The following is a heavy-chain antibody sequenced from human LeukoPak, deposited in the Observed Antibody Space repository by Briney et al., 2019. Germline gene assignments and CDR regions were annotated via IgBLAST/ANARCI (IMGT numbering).Heavy chain of an antibody. V-gene: IGHV3-21*01. D-gene: IGHD6-19*01. Sequence: GGSLRLSCAASGFTFSRYSMNWVRQAPGKGLEWVSSISSGSSYIYYADSGKGRFTISRDNAKNSLYLQMNSLRAEDTAVYYCARVDSSGWPYYYYYMDVWGKGTTVTISS. J-gene: IGHJ6*03. CDR3: ARVDSSGWPYYYYYMDV. CDR2: ISSGSSYI. CDR1: GFTFSRYS.